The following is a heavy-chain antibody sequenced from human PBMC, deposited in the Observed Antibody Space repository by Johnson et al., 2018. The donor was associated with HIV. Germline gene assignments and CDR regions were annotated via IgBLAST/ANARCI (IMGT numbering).Heavy chain of an antibody. CDR1: GGSISSSDW. Sequence: VQLVESGPGLVKPSGTLSLTCAVSGGSISSSDWWSWVRQPPGKGLEWIGAIYHSGSTNYNPSLKSRVTIAVDKSRNQFSLTLSSVTAADTAVYYCAREGVLGETVTADDAFDIWGQGTMVTVSS. V-gene: IGHV4-4*02. CDR2: IYHSGST. J-gene: IGHJ3*02. D-gene: IGHD2-21*02. CDR3: AREGVLGETVTADDAFDI.